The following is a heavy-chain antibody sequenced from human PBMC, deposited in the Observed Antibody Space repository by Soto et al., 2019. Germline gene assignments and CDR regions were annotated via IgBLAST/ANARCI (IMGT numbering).Heavy chain of an antibody. Sequence: QVRLEQSGAEVKKPGSSVRVSCQASGGALTSYPIHWVRQAPGQGLEWMGGLIPIYDEPNYAQKFQGRVTITADKSTATVYLELNSLRSEDTAVYFCARVRDPHLDHYGLDVWGQGTTVTVSS. J-gene: IGHJ6*02. V-gene: IGHV1-69*06. CDR1: GGALTSYP. CDR2: LIPIYDEP. CDR3: ARVRDPHLDHYGLDV.